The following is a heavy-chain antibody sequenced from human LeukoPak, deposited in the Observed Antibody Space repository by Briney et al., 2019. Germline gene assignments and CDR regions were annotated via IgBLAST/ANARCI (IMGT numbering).Heavy chain of an antibody. J-gene: IGHJ4*02. CDR2: ISYDGSNK. CDR1: GLTFSSYA. CDR3: ARYCSSTSCRHFDY. D-gene: IGHD2-2*01. Sequence: PGGSLRLSCAASGLTFSSYAMHWVRQAPGKGLEWVAVISYDGSNKYYADSVKGRFTISRDNSKNTLYLQMNSLRAEDTAVYYCARYCSSTSCRHFDYWGQGILVTVSS. V-gene: IGHV3-30-3*01.